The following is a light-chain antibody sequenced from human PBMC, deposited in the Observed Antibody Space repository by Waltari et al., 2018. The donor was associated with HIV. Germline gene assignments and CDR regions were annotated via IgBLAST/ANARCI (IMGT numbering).Light chain of an antibody. J-gene: IGLJ3*02. V-gene: IGLV2-14*01. CDR1: SSDVAGYNY. CDR2: EVS. Sequence: QSALTQPASVSGSPGQSITISCTGTSSDVAGYNYVSWYQQHPGKAPKRMIYEVSNRPSGVSIRFSGSKSGNTASLTISGLQAEDEADYYCSSYTSSTFWVFGGGTKLTVL. CDR3: SSYTSSTFWV.